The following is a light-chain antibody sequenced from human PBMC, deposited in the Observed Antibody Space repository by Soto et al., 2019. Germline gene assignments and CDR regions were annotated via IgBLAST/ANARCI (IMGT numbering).Light chain of an antibody. CDR1: QTVSDN. Sequence: EIVLTQSPAILSASQGERATLSCRSSQTVSDNLAWYQQKPGQSPRLLIYGASTRATDIPVRFSGSGSGTEFTLTISSRQAEDFAVYYCQQYNIWPPLYTFGQGTKL. CDR3: QQYNIWPPLYT. J-gene: IGKJ2*01. CDR2: GAS. V-gene: IGKV3-15*01.